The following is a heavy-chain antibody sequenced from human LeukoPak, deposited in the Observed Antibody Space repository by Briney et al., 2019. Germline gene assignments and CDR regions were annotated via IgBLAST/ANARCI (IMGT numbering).Heavy chain of an antibody. CDR3: ASVPYYYDSSGYSRGIWFDP. CDR2: INHSGST. J-gene: IGHJ5*02. V-gene: IGHV4-34*01. D-gene: IGHD3-22*01. Sequence: SETLSLTCAVYGGSFSGYYWSWIRQPPGKGLEWIGEINHSGSTNYNPSLKSRVTISVDTSKNQFSLKLSSVTAADTAVYYCASVPYYYDSSGYSRGIWFDPWGQGTLVTVSS. CDR1: GGSFSGYY.